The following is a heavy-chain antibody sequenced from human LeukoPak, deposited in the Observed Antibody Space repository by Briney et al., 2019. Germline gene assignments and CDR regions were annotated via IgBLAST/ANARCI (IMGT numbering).Heavy chain of an antibody. CDR3: ARVQYYYDSSGYYSKYYFDY. D-gene: IGHD3-22*01. CDR2: IDPSDSYT. Sequence: GASLKISCKGSGYSFTSYWISWVRQMPGKGLEWMGRIDPSDSYTNYSPSFQGHVTISADKSISTAYLQWSSLKASDTAMYYCARVQYYYDSSGYYSKYYFDYWGQGTLVTVSS. J-gene: IGHJ4*02. CDR1: GYSFTSYW. V-gene: IGHV5-10-1*01.